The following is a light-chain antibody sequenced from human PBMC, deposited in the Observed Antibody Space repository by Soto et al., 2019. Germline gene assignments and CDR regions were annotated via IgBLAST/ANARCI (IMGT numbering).Light chain of an antibody. CDR3: QQYNSSPYT. Sequence: DIPMTQSPSTLSASVGDRVTITCRASQSISSWLAWYQQKPGKAPKLLIYKASSLESGVPSRFRGSGSGTEFTLTISSLQPDDFATYYCQQYNSSPYTFGQGTKLEIK. CDR2: KAS. J-gene: IGKJ2*01. CDR1: QSISSW. V-gene: IGKV1-5*03.